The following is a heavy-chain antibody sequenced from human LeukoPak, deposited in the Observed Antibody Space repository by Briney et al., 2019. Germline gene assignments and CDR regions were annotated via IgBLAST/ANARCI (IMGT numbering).Heavy chain of an antibody. CDR2: ISGSGGST. CDR3: AKGGKSGYCSSTSCYTSQAYYMDV. Sequence: GGSLRLSCAASGFTFISYAMSWVRQAPGKGLEWVSAISGSGGSTYYADSVKGRFTISRDNSKNTLDLQMNSLRAEDTAVYYCAKGGKSGYCSSTSCYTSQAYYMDVWGKGTTVTVSS. D-gene: IGHD2-2*02. V-gene: IGHV3-23*01. CDR1: GFTFISYA. J-gene: IGHJ6*03.